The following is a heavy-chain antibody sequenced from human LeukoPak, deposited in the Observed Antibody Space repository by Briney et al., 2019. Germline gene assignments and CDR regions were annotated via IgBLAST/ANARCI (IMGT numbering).Heavy chain of an antibody. D-gene: IGHD4-17*01. CDR2: INHGGAT. CDR1: GPSITSNHW. J-gene: IGHJ4*02. CDR3: ATYLYGDYGYYYFDY. Sequence: SGTLSLTCAVSGPSITSNHWWSWARQAPGEGLEWIGEINHGGATTYNPSLKSRVTMSVDKSKNEFSLSLRSVTAADTAVYYCATYLYGDYGYYYFDYWGPGTLVTVSS. V-gene: IGHV4-4*02.